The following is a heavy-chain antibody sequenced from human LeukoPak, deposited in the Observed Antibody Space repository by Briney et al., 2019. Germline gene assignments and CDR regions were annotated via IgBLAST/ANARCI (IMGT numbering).Heavy chain of an antibody. CDR3: ARLKSYGNLLDDY. CDR1: GVSISSSY. D-gene: IGHD4-11*01. CDR2: IYYTGSA. J-gene: IGHJ4*02. Sequence: PSETLSLTCTVSGVSISSSYWSWLRQPPGKGLEWIGYIYYTGSATYNPSLQSRITMSVDTSKGQFSLKLNTVTAADTDVYYCARLKSYGNLLDDYWGQRILVTASS. V-gene: IGHV4-59*01.